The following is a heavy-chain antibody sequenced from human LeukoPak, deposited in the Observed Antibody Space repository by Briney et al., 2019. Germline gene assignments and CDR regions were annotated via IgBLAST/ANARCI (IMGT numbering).Heavy chain of an antibody. CDR2: FYDSGDF. CDR3: ARLLRPGGRKGDAFDI. CDR1: GGSISGHH. D-gene: IGHD1-26*01. J-gene: IGHJ3*02. V-gene: IGHV4-59*08. Sequence: SQTLSLTCTDSGGSISGHHWAWIRQPPGTGLEWIGYFYDSGDFNYNPSLKSRVTIWMDMSNNQFSLTMSSVTAADTAMYYCARLLRPGGRKGDAFDIWGQGTLVTVSS.